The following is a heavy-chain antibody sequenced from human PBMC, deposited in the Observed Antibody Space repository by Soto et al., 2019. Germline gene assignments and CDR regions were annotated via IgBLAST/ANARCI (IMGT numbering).Heavy chain of an antibody. Sequence: EVQLVESGGGLVQPGGSLKLSCAASGFTFSGSAMHWVRQASGKGLEWVSRISSVGSSTDYADSVKGRFTISRDNAKNTLYLQMSSLRAEDTAVYYCATLIPPEAYWGQGTLVTVSS. V-gene: IGHV3-74*01. CDR3: ATLIPPEAY. D-gene: IGHD2-2*02. J-gene: IGHJ4*02. CDR2: ISSVGSST. CDR1: GFTFSGSA.